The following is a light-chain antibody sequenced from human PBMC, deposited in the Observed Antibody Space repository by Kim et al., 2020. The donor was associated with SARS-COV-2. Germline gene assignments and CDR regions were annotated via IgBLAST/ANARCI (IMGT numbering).Light chain of an antibody. Sequence: SPGERATLSCRASQSVRSNLAWYQQKPGQAPRLLIYSASTRATGIPARFSGSGSGTEFTLSISSLQSEDFAVYYCQQYNYWPPLTFGGGTKVDIK. CDR2: SAS. CDR3: QQYNYWPPLT. J-gene: IGKJ4*01. V-gene: IGKV3-15*01. CDR1: QSVRSN.